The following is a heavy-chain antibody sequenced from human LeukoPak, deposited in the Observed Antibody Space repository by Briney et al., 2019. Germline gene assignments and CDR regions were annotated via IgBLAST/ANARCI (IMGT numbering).Heavy chain of an antibody. J-gene: IGHJ6*03. D-gene: IGHD2-2*01. CDR3: ARDRRGYCSSTSCYHYYYYMDV. CDR1: GGSISSGSYY. Sequence: SETLSLTCTVSGGSISSGSYYWSWIRQPAGTGLEWIGRIYTSGSTNYNPSLKSRVTISVDTSKNQFSLKLSSVTAADTAVYYCARDRRGYCSSTSCYHYYYYMDVWGKGTTVTISS. V-gene: IGHV4-61*02. CDR2: IYTSGST.